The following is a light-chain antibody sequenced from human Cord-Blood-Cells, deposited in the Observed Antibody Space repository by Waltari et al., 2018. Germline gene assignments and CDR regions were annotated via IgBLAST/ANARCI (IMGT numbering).Light chain of an antibody. Sequence: QSALTQPASVSGSPGQSLTISCTGTSSDVGGYNYVSWYQQHPGKAPKLMIYDVSNRPSGVSNRFSGSKSGNTASLTISGLQAEDEADYYSSSYTSSSTVVFGGGTKLTVL. CDR2: DVS. V-gene: IGLV2-14*01. J-gene: IGLJ2*01. CDR3: SSYTSSSTVV. CDR1: SSDVGGYNY.